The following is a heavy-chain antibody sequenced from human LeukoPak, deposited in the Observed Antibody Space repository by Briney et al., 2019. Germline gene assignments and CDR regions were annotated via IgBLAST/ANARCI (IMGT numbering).Heavy chain of an antibody. CDR3: ARGVEPLAANTLAY. J-gene: IGHJ4*02. V-gene: IGHV3-53*01. CDR2: LYSDGNT. D-gene: IGHD1-14*01. CDR1: GVTVTTND. Sequence: PGGSLRLSCAPSGVTVTTNDMAWVRQAPGKGLEWVSVLYSDGNTKYADSVQGRFTISRDNSKNTLYLEMNSLSPDDTAVYYCARGVEPLAANTLAYWGQGTLVTVSS.